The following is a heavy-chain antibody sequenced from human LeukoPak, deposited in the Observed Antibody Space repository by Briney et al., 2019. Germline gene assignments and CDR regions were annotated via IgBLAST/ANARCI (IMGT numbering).Heavy chain of an antibody. CDR1: GFTLRTYR. Sequence: GGSVRLSCAASGFTLRTYRKHWVRQAPGKGLVWVSRIKSDGSSTTYADSVKGRFTISRNNARNTLYLQMNSLRAEDTAVYYCARGGYYYESGGFYYVGYWGQGTLVTVSS. V-gene: IGHV3-74*01. CDR2: IKSDGSST. CDR3: ARGGYYYESGGFYYVGY. J-gene: IGHJ4*02. D-gene: IGHD3-22*01.